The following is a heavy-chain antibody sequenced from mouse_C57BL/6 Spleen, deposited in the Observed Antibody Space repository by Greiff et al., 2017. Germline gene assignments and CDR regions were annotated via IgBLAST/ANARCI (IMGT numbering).Heavy chain of an antibody. CDR1: GFTFTDYY. CDR3: ARFPYGSVFDY. CDR2: IRNKANGYTT. J-gene: IGHJ2*01. V-gene: IGHV7-3*01. Sequence: EVQRVESGGGLVQPGGSLSLSCAASGFTFTDYYMSWVRQPPGKALEWLGFIRNKANGYTTEYSASVKGRFTISRDNSQSILYLQMNALRAEDSATYYCARFPYGSVFDYWGQGTTLTVSS. D-gene: IGHD1-1*01.